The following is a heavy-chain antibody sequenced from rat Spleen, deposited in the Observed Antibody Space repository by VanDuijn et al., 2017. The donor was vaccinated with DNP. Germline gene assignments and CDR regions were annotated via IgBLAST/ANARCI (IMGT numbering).Heavy chain of an antibody. Sequence: EVQLQESGPGLVKPSQSLSLTCSVTDYSITSNFWGWIRKFPGNKMEYLGYISYSGGTNYNPSLKSRISITRDTSKNQFFLHLNSLITEDTATYYCARWVRYFDSWGQGVMVTVSS. D-gene: IGHD4-5*01. CDR3: ARWVRYFDS. CDR1: DYSITSNF. V-gene: IGHV3-1*01. CDR2: ISYSGGT. J-gene: IGHJ2*01.